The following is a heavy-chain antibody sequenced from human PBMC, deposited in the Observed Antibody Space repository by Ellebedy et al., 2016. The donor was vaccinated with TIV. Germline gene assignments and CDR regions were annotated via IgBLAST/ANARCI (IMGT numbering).Heavy chain of an antibody. Sequence: SETLSLXCTVSGGSISSCSYYWGWIRQPPGKGLEWIGSIYYSGSTYYNPSLKSRVTISVDTSKNQFSLKLSSVTAADTAVYYCAQSDYWGQGTLVTVSS. V-gene: IGHV4-39*01. CDR3: AQSDY. J-gene: IGHJ4*02. CDR2: IYYSGST. CDR1: GGSISSCSYY.